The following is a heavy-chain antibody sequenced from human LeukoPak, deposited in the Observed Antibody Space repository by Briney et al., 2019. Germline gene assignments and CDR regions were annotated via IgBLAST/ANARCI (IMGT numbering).Heavy chain of an antibody. CDR3: ARDRGLYYDYVWGSYRYTRTFDP. CDR1: GGSFSGYY. CDR2: INNSGST. Sequence: PSETLSLTCAVYGGSFSGYYWSWIRQPPGKGLEWIGGINNSGSTNYNPSLKSRVTISVDTSKNQYSLKLSSVTAADTAVYYCARDRGLYYDYVWGSYRYTRTFDPWGQGTLVTVSS. V-gene: IGHV4-34*01. J-gene: IGHJ5*02. D-gene: IGHD3-16*02.